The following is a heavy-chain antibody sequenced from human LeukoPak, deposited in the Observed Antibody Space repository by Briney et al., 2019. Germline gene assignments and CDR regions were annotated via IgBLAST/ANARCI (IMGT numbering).Heavy chain of an antibody. J-gene: IGHJ4*02. CDR3: ARDVGGPFIRGWYGVCDY. CDR2: IHYTGST. D-gene: IGHD6-19*01. CDR1: GGSITNYY. Sequence: SETLSLTCTVPGGSITNYYSSWIRQSPGKGLEWIGYIHYTGSTNYNPSLQTRVTISIHTSNNRFCLELRSATAADTTVYYCARDVGGPFIRGWYGVCDYWGQGTLFTVSS. V-gene: IGHV4-59*01.